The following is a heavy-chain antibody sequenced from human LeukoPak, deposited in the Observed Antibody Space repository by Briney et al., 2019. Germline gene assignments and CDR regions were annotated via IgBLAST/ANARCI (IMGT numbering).Heavy chain of an antibody. V-gene: IGHV4-59*01. CDR3: ARGQYSGSCFDN. CDR2: ICYSGST. Sequence: PSETLSLTCTVSGGSISSYLWSWIRQPPGKGLEWIGYICYSGSTNYNPSLKSRVTILGDTSKNQFSLKVSSVTAADTAVYYCARGQYSGSCFDNWGQGSLVTVSS. CDR1: GGSISSYL. J-gene: IGHJ4*02. D-gene: IGHD1-26*01.